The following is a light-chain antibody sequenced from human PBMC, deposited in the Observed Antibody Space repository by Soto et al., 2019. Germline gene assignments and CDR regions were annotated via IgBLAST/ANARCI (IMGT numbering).Light chain of an antibody. J-gene: IGLJ1*01. V-gene: IGLV1-40*01. Sequence: QSVLTQPPSVSGAPGQRVTISCTGSSSNLGAGYDVHWYQQLPGTAPRLLIYGNNNRPSGVPDRFSGSRSGTSASLAITRLQAEDEADYYCQSYENSLGATYVFGTGTKVTVL. CDR2: GNN. CDR3: QSYENSLGATYV. CDR1: SSNLGAGYD.